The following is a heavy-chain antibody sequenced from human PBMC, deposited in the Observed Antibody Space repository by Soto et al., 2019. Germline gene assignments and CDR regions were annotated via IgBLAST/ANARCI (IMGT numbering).Heavy chain of an antibody. D-gene: IGHD4-17*01. CDR2: ISSSSSTI. CDR3: ASDEAADYGGNSAFDI. V-gene: IGHV3-48*02. Sequence: EVQLVESGGGLVQPGGSLRLSCAASGFTFSSYSMNWVRQAPGKGLEWVSYISSSSSTIYYADSVKGRFTISRDNAKNSLYLQMNSLRDEDTAVYYCASDEAADYGGNSAFDIWGQGTMVTVSS. CDR1: GFTFSSYS. J-gene: IGHJ3*02.